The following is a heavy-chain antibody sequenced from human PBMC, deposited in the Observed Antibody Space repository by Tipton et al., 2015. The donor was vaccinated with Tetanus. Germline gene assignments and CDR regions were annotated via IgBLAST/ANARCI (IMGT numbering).Heavy chain of an antibody. Sequence: TLSLTCAVSGGSFSDSYWSWIRQLPGKGLEWIGEINHSGTTYYNPSLKSRVTMSVDTSKNQVFLSLRSLTAAETAIYFCARAVYLVGDIAWFDPWGQGTHVIVSS. CDR2: INHSGTT. V-gene: IGHV4-34*01. D-gene: IGHD1-26*01. CDR1: GGSFSDSY. J-gene: IGHJ5*02. CDR3: ARAVYLVGDIAWFDP.